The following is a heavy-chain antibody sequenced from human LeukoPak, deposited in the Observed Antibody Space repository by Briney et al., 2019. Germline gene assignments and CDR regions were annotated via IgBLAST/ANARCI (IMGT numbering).Heavy chain of an antibody. CDR2: IKSKTGGGTT. CDR3: TTRTDIVATSGVH. V-gene: IGHV3-15*01. Sequence: PGGSLRLSCAASGFTFSNAWMSWVRQAPGKGLEWVGRIKSKTGGGTTDYAAPVKGRFTISRDDSKNTLYLQMNSLKTEDTAVYYCTTRTDIVATSGVHWGQGTLVTVSS. D-gene: IGHD5-12*01. J-gene: IGHJ4*02. CDR1: GFTFSNAW.